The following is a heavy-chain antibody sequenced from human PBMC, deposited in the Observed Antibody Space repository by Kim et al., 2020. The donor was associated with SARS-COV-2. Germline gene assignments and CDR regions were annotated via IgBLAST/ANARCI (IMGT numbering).Heavy chain of an antibody. V-gene: IGHV4-39*01. CDR3: ARPRSNNWLDP. J-gene: IGHJ5*02. D-gene: IGHD3-10*01. CDR2: IYYSRST. CDR1: GGSISSSSYY. Sequence: SETLSLTCTVSGGSISSSSYYWGWIRQSPGKGLEWIGSIYYSRSTYSNPSLKSRVTISVDTSKNQFSLKLRSVTAADTAVYYCARPRSNNWLDPWGQVTL.